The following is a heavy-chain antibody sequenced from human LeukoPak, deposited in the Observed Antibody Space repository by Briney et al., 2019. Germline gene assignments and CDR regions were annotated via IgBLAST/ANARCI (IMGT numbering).Heavy chain of an antibody. Sequence: ASVKVSCKASGYTFTGYYMHWVRQAPGQGLEWMGWINPNSGGTNYAQKFQGRVTMTRDTSISTAYMELSRLRSDDTAVYYCAIWGYCSSTSCFRYANFGGVFDYWGQGTLVTVSS. CDR2: INPNSGGT. V-gene: IGHV1-2*02. J-gene: IGHJ4*02. CDR3: AIWGYCSSTSCFRYANFGGVFDY. CDR1: GYTFTGYY. D-gene: IGHD2-2*01.